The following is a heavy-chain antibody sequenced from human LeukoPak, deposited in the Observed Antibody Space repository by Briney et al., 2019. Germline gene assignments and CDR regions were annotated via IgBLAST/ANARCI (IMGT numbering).Heavy chain of an antibody. CDR2: ISWNSGSI. J-gene: IGHJ6*03. CDR1: GFTFDDYA. D-gene: IGHD6-13*01. V-gene: IGHV3-9*03. Sequence: GGSLRLSCAASGFTFDDYAMHWVRQAPGKGLEWVSGISWNSGSIGYADSVKGRFTISRDNAKNSLYLQMNSLRAEDMALYYCAKDISSSPRYVDVWGKGTTVTVSS. CDR3: AKDISSSPRYVDV.